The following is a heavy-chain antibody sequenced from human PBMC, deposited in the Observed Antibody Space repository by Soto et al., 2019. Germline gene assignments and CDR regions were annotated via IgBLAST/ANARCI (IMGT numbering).Heavy chain of an antibody. J-gene: IGHJ6*02. Sequence: GGSLRLSCAASGITFSNAWMTWVRQAPGKGLVWVSRINSDGSSTSYADSVKGRFTISRDNAKNTLYLQMNSLRAEDTAVYYCARVGYYDKSGMDVWGQGTTVTVSS. V-gene: IGHV3-74*01. CDR2: INSDGSST. CDR1: GITFSNAW. CDR3: ARVGYYDKSGMDV. D-gene: IGHD3-22*01.